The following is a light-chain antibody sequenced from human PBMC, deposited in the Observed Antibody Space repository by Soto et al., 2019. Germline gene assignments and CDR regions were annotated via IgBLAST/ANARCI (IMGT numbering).Light chain of an antibody. CDR2: DVS. CDR3: QQYSNWPPGT. V-gene: IGKV3-11*01. CDR1: QSVSSD. J-gene: IGKJ1*01. Sequence: EIVLTQSPATLSLSPGERATLYCRASQSVSSDLAWYQQKPGQAPRLLIYDVSNRATGIPARFSGSGSGTEFTLTISSLQSEDFAVYYCQQYSNWPPGTFGQGTKVDIK.